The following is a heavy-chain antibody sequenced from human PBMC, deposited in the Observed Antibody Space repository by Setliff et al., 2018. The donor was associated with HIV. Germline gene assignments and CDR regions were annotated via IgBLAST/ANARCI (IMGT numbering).Heavy chain of an antibody. Sequence: GASVKVSCKASGYTFMSYAISWVRQAPGQGLEWMGGIIPIFGTANYAQKFQGRVTITADESTSTAYMELSSLRSEDTAVYYCASRSSGYLFDYWGQGTLVTVSS. CDR1: GYTFMSYA. V-gene: IGHV1-69*13. D-gene: IGHD3-22*01. CDR2: IIPIFGTA. J-gene: IGHJ4*02. CDR3: ASRSSGYLFDY.